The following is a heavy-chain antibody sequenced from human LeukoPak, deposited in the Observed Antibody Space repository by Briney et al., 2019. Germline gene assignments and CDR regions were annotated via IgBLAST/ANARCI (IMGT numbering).Heavy chain of an antibody. V-gene: IGHV3-7*03. CDR1: GFTFSSYW. Sequence: GGSLRLSCAASGFTFSSYWMNWARQAPGKGLEWVASINHNGNVNYYVDSVKGRFTISRDNAKNSLYLQMSTLRAEDTAVYFCARGGGLDVWGQGATVTVSS. CDR2: INHNGNVN. D-gene: IGHD3-16*01. J-gene: IGHJ6*02. CDR3: ARGGGLDV.